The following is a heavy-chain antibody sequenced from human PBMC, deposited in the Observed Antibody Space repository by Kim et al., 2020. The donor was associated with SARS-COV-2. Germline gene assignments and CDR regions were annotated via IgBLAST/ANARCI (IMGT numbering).Heavy chain of an antibody. CDR3: ARGLHYYDSSGYHYNWFDP. D-gene: IGHD3-22*01. CDR1: GGSISSDY. V-gene: IGHV4-59*01. J-gene: IGHJ5*02. CDR2: IYHSGST. Sequence: SETLSLTCTVSGGSISSDYWSWIRQPPGKGLEWIGYIYHSGSTNYNPSLKSRVTISVDTSKNQFSLKLSSVTAADTAVDYCARGLHYYDSSGYHYNWFDPWGQGTLVTVSS.